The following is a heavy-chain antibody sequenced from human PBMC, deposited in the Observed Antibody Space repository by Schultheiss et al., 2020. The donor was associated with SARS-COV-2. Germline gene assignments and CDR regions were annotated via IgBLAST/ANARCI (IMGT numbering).Heavy chain of an antibody. V-gene: IGHV1-69*13. CDR1: GGTFSSYA. D-gene: IGHD5-18*01. CDR3: ARDGGYSYGRNFDY. J-gene: IGHJ4*02. CDR2: IIPIFGTA. Sequence: SVKVSCKASGGTFSSYAISWVRQAPGQGLEWMGGIIPIFGTAKYAQKFQGRVTVTADESTGTAYMELSSLRSEGAAVYYGARDGGYSYGRNFDYWGQGTLVTVSA.